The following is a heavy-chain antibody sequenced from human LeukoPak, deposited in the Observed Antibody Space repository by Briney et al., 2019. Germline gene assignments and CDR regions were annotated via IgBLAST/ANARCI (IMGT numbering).Heavy chain of an antibody. CDR2: IYYSGST. CDR1: GGSISSSSYY. Sequence: SETLSLTCIVSGGSISSSSYYWGWIRQPPGKGLEWIGSIYYSGSTYYNPSLKSRVTISVDTSKNQFSLKLSSVTAADTAVYYCARAYYDFWSGDNWGQGTLVTVSS. J-gene: IGHJ4*02. CDR3: ARAYYDFWSGDN. V-gene: IGHV4-39*01. D-gene: IGHD3-3*01.